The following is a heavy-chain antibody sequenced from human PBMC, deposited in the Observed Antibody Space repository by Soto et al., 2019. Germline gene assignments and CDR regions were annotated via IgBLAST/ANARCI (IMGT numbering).Heavy chain of an antibody. CDR1: GVYMSRYY. V-gene: IGHV4-59*08. Sequence: TSETLSLTCTVSGVYMSRYYWSWIRQPPGKGLEWIGYIYYSGSTYYNPSLKSRVTISVDTSKNQFSLKLSSVTAADTAVYYCARGGDTVHGQYYYYGMDVWGQGTTVTVSS. J-gene: IGHJ6*02. CDR3: ARGGDTVHGQYYYYGMDV. CDR2: IYYSGST. D-gene: IGHD4-17*01.